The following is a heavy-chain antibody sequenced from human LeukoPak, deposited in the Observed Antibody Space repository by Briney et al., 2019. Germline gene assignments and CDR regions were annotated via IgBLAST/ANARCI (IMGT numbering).Heavy chain of an antibody. CDR2: IYTSGST. D-gene: IGHD2-15*01. CDR1: GGSISSGSYY. V-gene: IGHV4-61*02. J-gene: IGHJ6*03. Sequence: SQTLSLTCTVSGGSISSGSYYWSWIRQPAGKGLEWIGRIYTSGSTNYNPSLQSRVTISIDTSKNQFSLKLRFVTAADTAVYYCARVRCSGGSCPYYYYYYYMDVWGKGTTVTVSS. CDR3: ARVRCSGGSCPYYYYYYYMDV.